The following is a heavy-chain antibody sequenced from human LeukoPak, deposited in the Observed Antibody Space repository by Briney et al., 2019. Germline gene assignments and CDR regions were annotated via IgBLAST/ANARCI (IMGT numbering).Heavy chain of an antibody. D-gene: IGHD3-22*01. J-gene: IGHJ4*02. CDR2: FDPEDGET. Sequence: ASVKVSCKVSGYTLTALSMHWVRQAPGKGLEWMGGFDPEDGETIYAQKFQGRVTMTEDTSTDTAYMELSSLRSEDTAVYYCATLYYDSSGLWFDYWGQGTLVTVSS. V-gene: IGHV1-24*01. CDR3: ATLYYDSSGLWFDY. CDR1: GYTLTALS.